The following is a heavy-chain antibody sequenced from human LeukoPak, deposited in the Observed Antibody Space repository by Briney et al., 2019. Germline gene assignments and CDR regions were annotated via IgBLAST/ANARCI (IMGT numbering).Heavy chain of an antibody. CDR3: AKDHDNGDYYYYFDS. J-gene: IGHJ4*02. CDR2: ISDTGRKR. D-gene: IGHD2-21*02. Sequence: GGSLRLSCVASGFIFYTYAMSWVRQAPGKGLEGVSGISDTGRKRYYTDSVKGRFTISRDNSKNPLHLQMNSLRAEDTALYFCAKDHDNGDYYYYFDSWGQGTLVTVSS. CDR1: GFIFYTYA. V-gene: IGHV3-23*01.